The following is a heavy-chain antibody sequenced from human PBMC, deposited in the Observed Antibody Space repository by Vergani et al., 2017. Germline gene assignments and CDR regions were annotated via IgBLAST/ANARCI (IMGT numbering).Heavy chain of an antibody. CDR2: ISWNSGSI. D-gene: IGHD2-2*01. CDR1: GFTFDDYA. J-gene: IGHJ6*02. Sequence: EVQLVESGGGLVQPGRSLRLSCAASGFTFDDYAMHWVRRAPGKGLEWVSGISWNSGSIGYADSVKGRFTISRDNAKNSLYLQMNSLRAEDTALYYCAKDHQLAYGMDVWGQGSTVTVSS. V-gene: IGHV3-9*01. CDR3: AKDHQLAYGMDV.